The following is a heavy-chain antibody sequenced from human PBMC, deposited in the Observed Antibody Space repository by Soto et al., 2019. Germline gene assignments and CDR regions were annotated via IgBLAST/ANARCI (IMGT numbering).Heavy chain of an antibody. Sequence: QVQLVQSGAEVKKPGSSVKVSCKASGGTFRTSAISWVRQAPGQGLEWVGGIMPVFPRPKYAQNFQGRVTITADESTSTAYMELSSLRSDDTAVHFCARDKDRPQLGGNYYSILDVWGQGTAVTVSS. J-gene: IGHJ6*02. D-gene: IGHD3-3*02. CDR3: ARDKDRPQLGGNYYSILDV. CDR1: GGTFRTSA. CDR2: IMPVFPRP. V-gene: IGHV1-69*12.